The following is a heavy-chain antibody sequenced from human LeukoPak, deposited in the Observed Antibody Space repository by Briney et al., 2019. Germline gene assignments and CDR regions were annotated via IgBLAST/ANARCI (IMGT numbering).Heavy chain of an antibody. V-gene: IGHV1-8*01. J-gene: IGHJ6*02. CDR3: ASSVVVAATRDFYYYYYGMDV. Sequence: ASVKVSCKASGYTFTSYDINWVRQATGQGLEWMGWMNPNSGNTGYAQKFQGRVTMTRNTSISTAYMELSSLRSEDTAVYYCASSVVVAATRDFYYYYYGMDVWGQGTTVTVSS. CDR2: MNPNSGNT. CDR1: GYTFTSYD. D-gene: IGHD2-15*01.